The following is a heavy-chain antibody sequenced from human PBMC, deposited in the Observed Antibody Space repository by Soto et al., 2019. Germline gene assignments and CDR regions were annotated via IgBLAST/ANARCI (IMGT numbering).Heavy chain of an antibody. CDR2: IYPGDSET. CDR3: ARQLGVAVDGRRWYFDL. Sequence: GASLKISCEASGYKFTTYWIGWARPMPGKGLAWMGTIYPGDSETRYNPSFQGHVTISAVKSNNTTYLKWCSLKASDTATYYCARQLGVAVDGRRWYFDLWGRGTRGTLSS. D-gene: IGHD6-19*01. CDR1: GYKFTTYW. J-gene: IGHJ2*01. V-gene: IGHV5-51*01.